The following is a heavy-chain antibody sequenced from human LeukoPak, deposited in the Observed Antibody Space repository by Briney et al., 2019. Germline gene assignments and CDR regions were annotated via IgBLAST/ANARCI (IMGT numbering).Heavy chain of an antibody. Sequence: GGSLRLSCAASGFTFSSYGMRWVRQAPGTGLEWVAFIRNDGSNKYYADSVKGRFTISRDNSKNTLYLQMNSLRAEDTAVYYCAKSIVVADHFDYWGQGTLVTVSS. CDR3: AKSIVVADHFDY. D-gene: IGHD6-19*01. J-gene: IGHJ4*02. CDR2: IRNDGSNK. V-gene: IGHV3-30*02. CDR1: GFTFSSYG.